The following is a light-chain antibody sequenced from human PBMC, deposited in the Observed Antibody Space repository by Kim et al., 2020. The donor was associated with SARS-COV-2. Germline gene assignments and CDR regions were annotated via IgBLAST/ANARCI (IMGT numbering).Light chain of an antibody. J-gene: IGLJ2*01. CDR3: QAWDSSTVV. CDR1: KLGDKY. V-gene: IGLV3-1*01. Sequence: VSPGQTASITCSGDKLGDKYACWYQQKPGQSPVLVTYQDSKRPSGIPERFSGSNSGNTATLTISGTQAMDEADYYCQAWDSSTVVFGGGTQLTVL. CDR2: QDS.